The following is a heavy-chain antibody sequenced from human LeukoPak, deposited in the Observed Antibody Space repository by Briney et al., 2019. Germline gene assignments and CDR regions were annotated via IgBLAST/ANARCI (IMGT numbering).Heavy chain of an antibody. J-gene: IGHJ4*02. CDR1: GGSISSYY. CDR3: ASFSGYSYGFDY. V-gene: IGHV4-59*08. D-gene: IGHD5-18*01. CDR2: IYYSGST. Sequence: PSETLCLTCTVSGGSISSYYWSWVRQPPGKGLEWIRYIYYSGSTNYNPSLKSRVTISVDTSKNQFSLKLSSGTAADTAVYYCASFSGYSYGFDYWGQGTLVTVSS.